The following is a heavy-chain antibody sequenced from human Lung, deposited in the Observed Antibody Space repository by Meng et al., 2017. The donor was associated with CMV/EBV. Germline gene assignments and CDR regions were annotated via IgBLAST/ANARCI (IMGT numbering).Heavy chain of an antibody. D-gene: IGHD3-16*01. CDR3: ARVRSRGMDV. CDR2: INPNSGGT. J-gene: IGHJ6*02. Sequence: ASXXVSCKASGYTFTGYYMHWVRQAPGQGLEWMGWINPNSGGTNYAQKFQGRVTMIRDTSISTAYMELSRLRSDDTAVYYCARVRSRGMDVWGQGTTVTVSS. CDR1: GYTFTGYY. V-gene: IGHV1-2*02.